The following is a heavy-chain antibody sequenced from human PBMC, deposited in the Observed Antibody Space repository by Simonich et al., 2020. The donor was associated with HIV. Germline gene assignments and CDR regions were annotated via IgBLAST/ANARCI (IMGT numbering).Heavy chain of an antibody. CDR2: IIPIFGTA. D-gene: IGHD2-15*01. CDR1: GGTFSSYA. J-gene: IGHJ6*03. V-gene: IGHV1-69*13. CDR3: ARGSPQDPYYYYYYMDV. Sequence: GAEVKKPGSSVKVSCKASGGTFSSYAISWVRQAPGQGLEWMGGIIPIFGTANYAQKFQGRVTITADESTSTAYMDLSSLRSDDTAVDYCARGSPQDPYYYYYYMDVWGKGTTVTVSS.